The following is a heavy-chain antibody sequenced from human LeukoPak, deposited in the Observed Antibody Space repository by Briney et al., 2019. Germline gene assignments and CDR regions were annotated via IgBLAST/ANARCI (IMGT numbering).Heavy chain of an antibody. Sequence: ASVKVSCKASGFVFTSYGFTWVRQAPGQGLEWMGWISANDGKTLYSEKHQGRVIMSTDTVTSTAYMELRSLRSDDTAVYYCARELHVERDDYWGQGTLVTVSS. J-gene: IGHJ4*02. CDR3: ARELHVERDDY. D-gene: IGHD1-1*01. CDR1: GFVFTSYG. V-gene: IGHV1-18*01. CDR2: ISANDGKT.